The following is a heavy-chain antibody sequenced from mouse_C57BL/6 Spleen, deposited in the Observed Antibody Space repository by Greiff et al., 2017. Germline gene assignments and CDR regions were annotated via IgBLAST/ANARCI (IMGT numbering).Heavy chain of an antibody. CDR1: GFSLTSYG. Sequence: VQLQESGPGLVQPSQSLSITCTVSGFSLTSYGVHWVRQSPGKGLAWLGVIWSGGSTDYNAAFISRLSISKDNSKSQVFFKMNSLQADDTAIYYCARKGYDYSAWFAYWGQGTLVTGSA. V-gene: IGHV2-2*01. J-gene: IGHJ3*01. CDR2: IWSGGST. D-gene: IGHD2-4*01. CDR3: ARKGYDYSAWFAY.